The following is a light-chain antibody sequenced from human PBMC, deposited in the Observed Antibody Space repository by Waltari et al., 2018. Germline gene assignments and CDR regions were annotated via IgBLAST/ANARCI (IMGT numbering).Light chain of an antibody. CDR3: HQSSSSPYT. Sequence: DIVLTQSPDFQSVTPKEKVTITCRASPSIGSNLHWYQQKPDQSPRLLIRYASQSVSGGPSRFSGSGSGTDFILTINSLEAEDAATYYCHQSSSSPYTFGQGTKLETK. J-gene: IGKJ2*01. CDR2: YAS. CDR1: PSIGSN. V-gene: IGKV6-21*01.